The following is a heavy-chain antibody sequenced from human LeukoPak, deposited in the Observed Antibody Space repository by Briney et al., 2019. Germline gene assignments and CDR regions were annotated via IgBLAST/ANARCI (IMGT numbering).Heavy chain of an antibody. CDR3: AKVIGFVVVTGSYFDY. CDR1: GFTFSSYW. CDR2: INSDGSST. V-gene: IGHV3-74*01. J-gene: IGHJ4*02. Sequence: TGGSLRLSCAASGFTFSSYWMHWVRQAPGKGLVWVSRINSDGSSTGYADAVKGGFTIPRDNAKNTLYLPMNSLRAEDTGVYYCAKVIGFVVVTGSYFDYWGQGTLVTVSS. D-gene: IGHD2-21*02.